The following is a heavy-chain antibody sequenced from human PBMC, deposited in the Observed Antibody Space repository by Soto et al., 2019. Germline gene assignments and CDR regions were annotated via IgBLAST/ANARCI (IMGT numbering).Heavy chain of an antibody. Sequence: QVQLVESGGGVGQPGRSLRLSCAASGFTFSPYTIHWVRQTPGKGLEWVAGISYDGSDKNYADSVRGRFTISRDNSKNTLFLQMNSMRAEDTALYYCARGGGFCGADCYKGGIDYWGQGALVTVSS. D-gene: IGHD2-21*02. CDR3: ARGGGFCGADCYKGGIDY. CDR1: GFTFSPYT. J-gene: IGHJ4*02. V-gene: IGHV3-30-3*01. CDR2: ISYDGSDK.